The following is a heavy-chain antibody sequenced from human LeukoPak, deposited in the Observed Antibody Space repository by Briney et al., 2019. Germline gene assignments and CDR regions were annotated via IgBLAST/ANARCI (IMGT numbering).Heavy chain of an antibody. CDR1: GFTFDDYG. J-gene: IGHJ4*02. CDR2: ISSSSSYI. Sequence: PGGSLRLSCAASGFTFDDYGMSWVRQAPGKGLEWVSSISSSSSYIYYADSVKGRFTISRDNAKNSLYLQMNSLRAEDTAVYYCARDLIHYGDYDYWGQGTLVTVSS. CDR3: ARDLIHYGDYDY. D-gene: IGHD4-17*01. V-gene: IGHV3-21*01.